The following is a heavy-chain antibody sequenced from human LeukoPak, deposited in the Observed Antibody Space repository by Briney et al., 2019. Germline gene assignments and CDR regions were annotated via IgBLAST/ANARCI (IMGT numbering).Heavy chain of an antibody. CDR3: ATLQGEGIQLWSYFDY. CDR2: ISYDGSNK. Sequence: PGGSLRLSCAASGFTFSSYGMHWVRQAPGKGLEWVAVISYDGSNKYYADSVKGRFTISRDNSKNTLYLQMNSLRAEDTAVYYCATLQGEGIQLWSYFDYWGQGTLVTVSS. CDR1: GFTFSSYG. V-gene: IGHV3-30*03. D-gene: IGHD5-18*01. J-gene: IGHJ4*02.